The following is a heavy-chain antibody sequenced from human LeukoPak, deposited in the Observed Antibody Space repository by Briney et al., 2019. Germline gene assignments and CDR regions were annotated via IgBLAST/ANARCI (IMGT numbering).Heavy chain of an antibody. CDR3: ARQTGSGLFILP. Sequence: GGSLRLSCAASGFSFSSYRMNWVRQAPGKGLEWVSSVSNSGDYIHYADSVNGRFTISRDNSKNSLYLQMNSLRAEDTAVYYCARQTGSGLFILPGGQGTLVTVSS. V-gene: IGHV3-21*06. D-gene: IGHD3/OR15-3a*01. CDR2: VSNSGDYI. CDR1: GFSFSSYR. J-gene: IGHJ4*02.